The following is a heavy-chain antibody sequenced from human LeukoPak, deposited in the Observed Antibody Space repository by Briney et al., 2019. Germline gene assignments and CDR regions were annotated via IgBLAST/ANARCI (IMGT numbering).Heavy chain of an antibody. J-gene: IGHJ6*03. CDR2: IYYSGTT. Sequence: SETLSLTCTVSGGSISSSSYYWGWIRQPPGKGLEWIGNIYYSGTTYYNPSLKSRVTISVDTSKNQSSLKLSSVTAADTAVYYCACYYGSGSYNHYYYYMDVWGKGTTVTVSS. V-gene: IGHV4-39*07. CDR3: ACYYGSGSYNHYYYYMDV. CDR1: GGSISSSSYY. D-gene: IGHD3-10*01.